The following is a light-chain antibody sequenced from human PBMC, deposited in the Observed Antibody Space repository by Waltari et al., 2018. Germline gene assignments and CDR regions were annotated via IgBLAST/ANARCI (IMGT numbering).Light chain of an antibody. Sequence: DIVMTQSPDFLAVSLGERATINCKSSLSVLYSSNNKNFLGWDHQKPGQPPKLLIYWASTRESGVPDRFSGSGSGTDFTLTISSLQAEDVAVYYCQQYYSTPYAFGQGTKLEIK. CDR2: WAS. CDR1: LSVLYSSNNKNF. CDR3: QQYYSTPYA. V-gene: IGKV4-1*01. J-gene: IGKJ2*01.